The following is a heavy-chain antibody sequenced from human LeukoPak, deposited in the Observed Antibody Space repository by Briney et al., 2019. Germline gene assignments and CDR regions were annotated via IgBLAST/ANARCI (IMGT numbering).Heavy chain of an antibody. Sequence: ASVKVSCKVSGYTLTELSMHWVRQAPGKGLEWMGGFDPEDGETIYAQKFQGRVTMTEDTSTDTAYMELSSLRSEDTAVYYCATAGIRKTGDGFAFDIWGQGTMVTVSS. V-gene: IGHV1-24*01. D-gene: IGHD7-27*01. CDR2: FDPEDGET. CDR3: ATAGIRKTGDGFAFDI. J-gene: IGHJ3*02. CDR1: GYTLTELS.